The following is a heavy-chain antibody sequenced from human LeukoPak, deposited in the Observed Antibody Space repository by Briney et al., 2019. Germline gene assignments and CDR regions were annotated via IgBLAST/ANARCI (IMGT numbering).Heavy chain of an antibody. J-gene: IGHJ4*02. CDR3: VRESRTDYYGDF. V-gene: IGHV3-74*01. CDR2: IKSDGSST. Sequence: GGSLRLSCAASGFTFSSYWMHWVRQVPGKGLVWVSRIKSDGSSTSYADSVKDRFTMSRDNAKNTLYLQMNSLRAEDTAVYYCVRESRTDYYGDFWGQGTLVTVSS. D-gene: IGHD3-10*01. CDR1: GFTFSSYW.